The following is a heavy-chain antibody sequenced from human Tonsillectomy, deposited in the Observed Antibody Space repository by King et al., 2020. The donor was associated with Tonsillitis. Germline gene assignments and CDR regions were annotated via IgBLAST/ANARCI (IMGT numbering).Heavy chain of an antibody. V-gene: IGHV4-59*01. J-gene: IGHJ3*02. D-gene: IGHD6-19*01. CDR3: ARENRGWYDAFDI. CDR2: IYYSGST. Sequence: VQLQESGPGLVKPSETLSLTCTVSGGSISSYYWSWIRQPPGKGLEWIGYIYYSGSTNYNPSLKSRVTISVDTSKNQFSLKLSSVTAADTAVYYCARENRGWYDAFDIWGQGTMVTVSS. CDR1: GGSISSYY.